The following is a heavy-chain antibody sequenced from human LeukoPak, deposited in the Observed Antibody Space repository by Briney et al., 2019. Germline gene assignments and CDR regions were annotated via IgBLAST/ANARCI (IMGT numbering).Heavy chain of an antibody. CDR1: TFTFSSYW. CDR2: TKSDGSST. CDR3: ATSGVIIAYSYGILDY. D-gene: IGHD5-18*01. V-gene: IGHV3-74*01. Sequence: AGSLRLSCTASTFTFSSYWMHWVRQAPGKGLVWVARTKSDGSSTSYADSVKGRFTISRDNAKNTLYLQMNSLRGEARAVYYCATSGVIIAYSYGILDYWGQGTLVTVSS. J-gene: IGHJ4*02.